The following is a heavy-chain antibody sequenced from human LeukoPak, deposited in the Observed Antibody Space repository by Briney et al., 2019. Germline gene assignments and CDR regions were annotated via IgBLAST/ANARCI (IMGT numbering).Heavy chain of an antibody. J-gene: IGHJ4*02. V-gene: IGHV3-11*01. CDR3: ARLPTTVGSGFTDY. CDR1: GFTFSNYA. D-gene: IGHD6-19*01. CDR2: ISSSGSPI. Sequence: GGSLRLSCAASGFTFSNYAMTWVRQAPGKGLEWVSYISSSGSPINYADSVKGRFTISRDNAKNSLYLQMNSLSAEDTAIYFCARLPTTVGSGFTDYWGQGTLVTVSS.